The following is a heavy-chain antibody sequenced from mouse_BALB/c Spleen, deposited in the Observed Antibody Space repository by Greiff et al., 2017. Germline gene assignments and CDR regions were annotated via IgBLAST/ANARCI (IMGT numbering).Heavy chain of an antibody. J-gene: IGHJ2*01. CDR1: GYTFTSYW. Sequence: QVQLQQPGAELVRPGASVKLSCKASGYTFTSYWINWVKQRPGQGLEWIGNIYPSDSYTNYNQKFKDKATLTVDKSSSTAYMQLSSPTSEDSAAYYCTITTATGNFDYWGQGTTLTVSS. D-gene: IGHD1-2*01. CDR3: TITTATGNFDY. CDR2: IYPSDSYT. V-gene: IGHV1-69*02.